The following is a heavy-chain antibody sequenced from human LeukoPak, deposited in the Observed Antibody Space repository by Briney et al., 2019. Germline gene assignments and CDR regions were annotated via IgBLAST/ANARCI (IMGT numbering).Heavy chain of an antibody. D-gene: IGHD3-3*01. J-gene: IGHJ3*02. V-gene: IGHV4-39*01. Sequence: SQTLSLTCTVSGGSISISSYYWAWIRQPPGKGLEWIGSIYYSGSTYYNPSLKSRVTISVDTSKNQFSLKLSSVTAADTAVYYCARQWRFLEWPYDAFDIWGQGTMVTVSS. CDR3: ARQWRFLEWPYDAFDI. CDR2: IYYSGST. CDR1: GGSISISSYY.